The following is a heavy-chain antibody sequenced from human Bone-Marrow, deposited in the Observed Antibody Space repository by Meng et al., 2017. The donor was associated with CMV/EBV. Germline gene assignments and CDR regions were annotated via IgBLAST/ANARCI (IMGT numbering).Heavy chain of an antibody. CDR3: ARWGYDFWSGYLSV. V-gene: IGHV4-34*01. J-gene: IGHJ6*02. Sequence: SQTLSLTCAVYGGSFSGYYWSWLRQPPGKGLEWIGEINHSGSTNYNPSLKSRVTISVDTSKNQFSLKLSSVTAADTAVYYCARWGYDFWSGYLSVWGQGTTVTVSS. CDR1: GGSFSGYY. D-gene: IGHD3-3*01. CDR2: INHSGST.